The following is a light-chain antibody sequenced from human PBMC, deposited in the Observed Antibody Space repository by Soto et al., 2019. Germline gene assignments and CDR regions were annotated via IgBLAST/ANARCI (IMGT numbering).Light chain of an antibody. V-gene: IGLV2-14*01. J-gene: IGLJ1*01. CDR3: SSYTSSSTPPV. Sequence: QSVLAQPASVSGSPGQSITISCTGTSSDVGGYNYVSWYQQHPGKAPKLMIYEVSNRPSGVSNRFSGSKSGNTASLTISGLQAEDAADYYCSSYTSSSTPPVFGTGPKVTVL. CDR1: SSDVGGYNY. CDR2: EVS.